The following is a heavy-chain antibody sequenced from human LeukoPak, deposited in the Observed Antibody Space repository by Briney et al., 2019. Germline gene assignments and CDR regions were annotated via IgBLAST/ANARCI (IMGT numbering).Heavy chain of an antibody. V-gene: IGHV1-69*06. CDR1: GVTFNDYT. J-gene: IGHJ4*01. D-gene: IGHD6-19*01. CDR2: VIPLFGAG. CDR3: VTSPSIAVPGLYYFDY. Sequence: SVKVSCKASGVTFNDYTLIWVRQAPGQGFEYVGGVIPLFGAGSDAQRFQGRVTVTADKSTNTAYMQLNSLTSDDTAVYYCVTSPSIAVPGLYYFDYWGQGTLVTVSS.